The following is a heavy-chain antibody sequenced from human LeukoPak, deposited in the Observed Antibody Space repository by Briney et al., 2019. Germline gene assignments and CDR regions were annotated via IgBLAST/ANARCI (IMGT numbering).Heavy chain of an antibody. V-gene: IGHV1-2*02. CDR1: GYTFTGHY. CDR2: INPKNAGT. Sequence: ASVKVSCKASGYTFTGHYIHWVRQAPGQGLEWMGWINPKNAGTNYAQKFQGRVTMTRDTSTGTAYMELSRLRSDDSAVYYCARTLYIAAAPGGFDYWGQGTLVAVSS. J-gene: IGHJ4*02. D-gene: IGHD6-13*01. CDR3: ARTLYIAAAPGGFDY.